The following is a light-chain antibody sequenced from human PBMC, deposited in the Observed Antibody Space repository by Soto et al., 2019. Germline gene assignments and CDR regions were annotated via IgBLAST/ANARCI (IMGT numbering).Light chain of an antibody. CDR2: LNSDGSH. V-gene: IGLV4-69*01. CDR3: QTWGSGIVV. Sequence: QPVLTQSPSASASLGASVKLTCTLSSGHSNYAIAWHQQQSEKGPRYLMKLNSDGSHSKGDGIPDRFSGSSSGAEHYLTIASLQSEDEADYYCQTWGSGIVVFGGGTKLPV. CDR1: SGHSNYA. J-gene: IGLJ2*01.